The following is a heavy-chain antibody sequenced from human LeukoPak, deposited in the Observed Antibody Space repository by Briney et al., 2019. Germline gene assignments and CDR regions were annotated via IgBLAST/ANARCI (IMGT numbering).Heavy chain of an antibody. Sequence: ASVKVSCKASGYTFTSYGMSWVRQAPGQGLEWMGWISAYNGNTNYAQKLQGRVTMTTDTSTSTAYMELRSLRSDDTAVYYCARRSVDIVATIRDDYWGQGTLVTVSS. V-gene: IGHV1-18*01. D-gene: IGHD5-12*01. J-gene: IGHJ4*02. CDR1: GYTFTSYG. CDR2: ISAYNGNT. CDR3: ARRSVDIVATIRDDY.